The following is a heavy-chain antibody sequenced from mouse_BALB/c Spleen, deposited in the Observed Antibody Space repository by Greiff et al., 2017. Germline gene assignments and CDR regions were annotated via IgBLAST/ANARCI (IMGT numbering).Heavy chain of an antibody. Sequence: VQLQQSGPGLVAPSQSLSITCTVSGFSLTSYGVHWVRQPPGKGLEWLGVIWAGGSTNYNSALMSRLSISKDNSKSQVFLKMNSLQTDDTAMYYCARSYYGNYEYYAMDYWGQGTSVTVSS. D-gene: IGHD2-1*01. J-gene: IGHJ4*01. V-gene: IGHV2-9*02. CDR1: GFSLTSYG. CDR2: IWAGGST. CDR3: ARSYYGNYEYYAMDY.